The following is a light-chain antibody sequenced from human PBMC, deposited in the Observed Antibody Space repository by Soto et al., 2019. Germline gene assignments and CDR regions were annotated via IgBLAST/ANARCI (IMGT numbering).Light chain of an antibody. CDR2: GAS. CDR1: QSVSNT. CDR3: QQYGSSSLT. V-gene: IGKV3-20*01. J-gene: IGKJ4*01. Sequence: EIVLTQSPGTLSLSPGERATLSCRASQSVSNTLAWYQQKPGQTPRLLIYGASSRATGIPDRFSGSGSGTDFTLTISRLEPEDFAVYYCQQYGSSSLTFGGGTKVEI.